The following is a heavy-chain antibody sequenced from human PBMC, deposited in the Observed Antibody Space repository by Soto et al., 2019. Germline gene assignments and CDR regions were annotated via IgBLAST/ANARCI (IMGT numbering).Heavy chain of an antibody. Sequence: QVQLVESGGGVVQPGRSLRLSCAASGFTFSSYGMHWVRQAPGKGLDWVTVISNDGNNKYYAESGKGRFTISRDNSKNTLYLQMNSLRAEDTAVYYCAKDRGSGSPAWFAPWGQGTLVTVSS. D-gene: IGHD1-26*01. CDR2: ISNDGNNK. CDR1: GFTFSSYG. J-gene: IGHJ5*02. V-gene: IGHV3-30*18. CDR3: AKDRGSGSPAWFAP.